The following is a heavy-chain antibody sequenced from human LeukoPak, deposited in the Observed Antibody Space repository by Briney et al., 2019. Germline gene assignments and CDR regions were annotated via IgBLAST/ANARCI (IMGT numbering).Heavy chain of an antibody. V-gene: IGHV4-59*01. CDR2: IYYSGST. CDR3: ARVRSYDILTGYDWGFDP. Sequence: SETLSLTCTVSGGSISSYYWSWIRQPPGKGLEWIGYIYYSGSTNYNPSLKSRVTISVDTSKNQFSLKLSSVTAADTAVYYRARVRSYDILTGYDWGFDPWGQGTLVTVSS. D-gene: IGHD3-9*01. J-gene: IGHJ5*02. CDR1: GGSISSYY.